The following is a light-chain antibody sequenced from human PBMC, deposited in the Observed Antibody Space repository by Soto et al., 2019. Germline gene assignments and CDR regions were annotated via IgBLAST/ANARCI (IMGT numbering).Light chain of an antibody. CDR3: HQFGYSPRT. CDR1: QSVSRSD. J-gene: IGKJ1*01. CDR2: GAS. V-gene: IGKV3-20*01. Sequence: EIVLTQSPGTLSLSPGERATLSCRASQSVSRSDLAWYQQKPGQAPRLLIYGASSRATGIPDRFSGSGSGTDFTLAIRRLEPEDFAVYYCHQFGYSPRTFGQGTKVDIK.